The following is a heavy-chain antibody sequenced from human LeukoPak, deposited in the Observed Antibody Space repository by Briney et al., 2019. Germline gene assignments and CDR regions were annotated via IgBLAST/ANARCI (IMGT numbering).Heavy chain of an antibody. D-gene: IGHD2-15*01. CDR1: GYTFTGYY. V-gene: IGHV1-2*02. CDR2: INPNSGGT. CDR3: VRYSLKDAFDI. Sequence: GASVKVSCKASGYTFTGYYMHWVRQAPGQGLEWMGWINPNSGGTNYAQKFQGRVTMTRDTSISAAYMELSRLRSDDTAVYYCVRYSLKDAFDIWGQGTMVTVSS. J-gene: IGHJ3*02.